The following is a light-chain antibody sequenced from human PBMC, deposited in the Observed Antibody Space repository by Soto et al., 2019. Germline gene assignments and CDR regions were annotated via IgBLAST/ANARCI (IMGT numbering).Light chain of an antibody. CDR1: SSNIGSNT. Sequence: QSVLTQPPSAPGTPGQRVSMSCSGSSSNIGSNTVNWYQQLPGTAPKLLIYNTNQRPSGVPDRISGSKSGTSASLAISGLQSGDEADYYCAAWDESLSGVVFGGGTQLTVL. CDR3: AAWDESLSGVV. V-gene: IGLV1-44*01. J-gene: IGLJ2*01. CDR2: NTN.